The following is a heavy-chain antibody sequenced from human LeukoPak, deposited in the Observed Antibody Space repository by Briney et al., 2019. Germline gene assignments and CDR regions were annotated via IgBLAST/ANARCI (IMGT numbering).Heavy chain of an antibody. CDR3: ARHRPLTAIYAFDI. CDR1: GGSFSGYY. Sequence: SETLSLTCAVHGGSFSGYYWSWIRQPPGKGLEWIGEINHSGSTNYNPSLKSRVTISVDTSKNQFSLKLSSVTAADTAVYYCARHRPLTAIYAFDIWGQGTMVTVSS. D-gene: IGHD2-2*02. V-gene: IGHV4-34*01. J-gene: IGHJ3*02. CDR2: INHSGST.